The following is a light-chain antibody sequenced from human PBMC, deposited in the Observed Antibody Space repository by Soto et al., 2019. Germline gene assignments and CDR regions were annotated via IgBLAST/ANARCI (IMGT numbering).Light chain of an antibody. V-gene: IGKV3-15*01. CDR3: QQYNKWLRT. CDR2: GAS. J-gene: IGKJ1*01. Sequence: EIVMTQSPVTLSVSPGERATLSCRASQSVSSNLAWYQQKPGQAPRLLIYGASTRATGIPARFSGSGSGTEFTLTISSLQSEDFAVYFCQQYNKWLRTFGQGTKVEIK. CDR1: QSVSSN.